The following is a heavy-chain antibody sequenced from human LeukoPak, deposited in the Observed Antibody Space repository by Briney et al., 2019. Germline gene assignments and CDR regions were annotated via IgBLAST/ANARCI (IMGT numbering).Heavy chain of an antibody. CDR3: PTPSSLRYGSGSPDY. CDR2: IRFDGSNK. D-gene: IGHD3-10*01. Sequence: GGSLRLSRVASGFTFSNYGMHWVRQAPGKGLEWVAFIRFDGSNKYYADSVKGRFTTSRDNSKNTLFLQMSSLTADDTAVYYCPTPSSLRYGSGSPDYWGQGTLVTVSS. J-gene: IGHJ4*02. CDR1: GFTFSNYG. V-gene: IGHV3-30*02.